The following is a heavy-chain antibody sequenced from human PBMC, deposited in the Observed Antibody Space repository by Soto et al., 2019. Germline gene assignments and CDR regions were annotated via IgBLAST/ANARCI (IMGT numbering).Heavy chain of an antibody. CDR1: GGTFSSYA. D-gene: IGHD3-22*01. V-gene: IGHV1-69*13. Sequence: GASVKVSCKASGGTFSSYAISWVRQAPGQGLEWMGGIIPIFGTANYAQKFQGSVTITADESTSTAYMELSSLRSEDTAVYYCARDRCYYDSSGYCPFDYWGQGTLVTVSS. J-gene: IGHJ4*02. CDR3: ARDRCYYDSSGYCPFDY. CDR2: IIPIFGTA.